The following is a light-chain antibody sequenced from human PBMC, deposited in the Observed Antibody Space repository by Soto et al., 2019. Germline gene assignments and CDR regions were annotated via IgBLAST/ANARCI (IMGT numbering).Light chain of an antibody. V-gene: IGKV3-15*01. J-gene: IGKJ4*01. CDR2: GAS. CDR3: QQYHKCPPFT. Sequence: EVGMTQSPATLSVSPGERATLSCRASQSVSSNLAWYQQKPGQTPRLLMYGASTRATGIPARFSGSGSGTEFTLTISSLQSEDFAVYYCQQYHKCPPFTFGGGTKVEIK. CDR1: QSVSSN.